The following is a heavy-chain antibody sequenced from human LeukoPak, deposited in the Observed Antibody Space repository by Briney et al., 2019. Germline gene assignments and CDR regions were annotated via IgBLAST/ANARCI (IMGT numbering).Heavy chain of an antibody. Sequence: SGGSLRLSCAASGFTFSSYSMNWVRQAPGKGLEWVSYISSSGSTIYYADSVKGRFTISRDNAKNSLYLQMNSLRAEDTAVYYCARITVTTSFWGQGTLVTVSS. CDR1: GFTFSSYS. D-gene: IGHD4-17*01. J-gene: IGHJ4*02. CDR3: ARITVTTSF. V-gene: IGHV3-48*04. CDR2: ISSSGSTI.